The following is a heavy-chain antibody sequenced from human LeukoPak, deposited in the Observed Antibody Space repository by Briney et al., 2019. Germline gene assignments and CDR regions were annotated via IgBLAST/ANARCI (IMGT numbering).Heavy chain of an antibody. D-gene: IGHD3-3*01. CDR2: ISGSGGST. V-gene: IGHV3-23*01. CDR3: AKSEIFGVVIIDFGWFDP. J-gene: IGHJ5*02. CDR1: GFTFSSYA. Sequence: GGSLRLSCAASGFTFSSYAMSWVRQAPGKGLEWVSAISGSGGSTYYADPVKGRFTISRDNSKNTLYLQMNSLRAEDTAVYYCAKSEIFGVVIIDFGWFDPWGQGTLVTVSS.